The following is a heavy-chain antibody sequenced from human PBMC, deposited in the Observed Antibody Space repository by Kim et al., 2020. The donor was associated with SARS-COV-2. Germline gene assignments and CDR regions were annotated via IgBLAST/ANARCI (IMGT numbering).Heavy chain of an antibody. J-gene: IGHJ4*02. Sequence: SETLSLTCAVYGGSFSGYYWSWIRQPPGKGLEWIGEINHSGSTNYNPSLKSRVTISVDTSKNQFSLKLSSVTAADTAVYYCARVPTIFGVVGRLFDYWGQGTLVTVSS. CDR2: INHSGST. CDR3: ARVPTIFGVVGRLFDY. D-gene: IGHD3-3*01. V-gene: IGHV4-34*01. CDR1: GGSFSGYY.